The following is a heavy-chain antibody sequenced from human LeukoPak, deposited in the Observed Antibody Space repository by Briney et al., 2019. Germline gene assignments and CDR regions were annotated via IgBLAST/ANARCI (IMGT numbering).Heavy chain of an antibody. CDR3: ARSFYGHDPYYCYMDV. CDR1: EFTLRNYW. V-gene: IGHV3-7*01. D-gene: IGHD2-2*01. Sequence: PGGSLRLSCAASEFTLRNYWMSWVRQAPGKGLEWVATIKEDGSEKYYVDSVKGRLTISRENAKNSLYLQMNSLRAEDTAVYYCARSFYGHDPYYCYMDVWGKGTTVTVSS. CDR2: IKEDGSEK. J-gene: IGHJ6*03.